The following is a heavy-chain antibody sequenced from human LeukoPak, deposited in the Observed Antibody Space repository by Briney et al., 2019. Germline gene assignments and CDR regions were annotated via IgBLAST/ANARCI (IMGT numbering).Heavy chain of an antibody. CDR2: INDSGRT. V-gene: IGHV4-34*01. CDR1: GGSFSNYY. CDR3: ARRWNYGRNYYIDV. D-gene: IGHD1-7*01. Sequence: SETLSLTCAVYGGSFSNYYWSWIRQPPGRGLEWIGEINDSGRTNYNPSLMSRLTVSVDTSKNQFSLRLTSVTATDTAVYYCARRWNYGRNYYIDVWGNGATVSVSS. J-gene: IGHJ6*03.